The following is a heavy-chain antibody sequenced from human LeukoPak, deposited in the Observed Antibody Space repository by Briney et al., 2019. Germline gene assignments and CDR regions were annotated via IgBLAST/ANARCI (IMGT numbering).Heavy chain of an antibody. CDR3: ARVRSAYYRDAFDF. J-gene: IGHJ3*01. CDR1: GYTFTTYA. CDR2: INTNTGNP. D-gene: IGHD3-22*01. Sequence: ASVKVSCKASGYTFTTYAMNWVRQAPGQGLEWMGWINTNTGNPTCAQGFTGRFVFSLDTSVSTAYLQISSLKAEDTAVYYCARVRSAYYRDAFDFWGQGTMVTVSS. V-gene: IGHV7-4-1*02.